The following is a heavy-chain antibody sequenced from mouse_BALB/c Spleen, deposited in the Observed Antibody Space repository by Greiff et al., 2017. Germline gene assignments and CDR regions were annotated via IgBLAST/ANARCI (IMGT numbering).Heavy chain of an antibody. Sequence: DVTLVESGGGLVPPGGSLKLSCAASGFDFSSYWMSWVRQAPGKGLEWIGAINPDSSTINYTPSLKDKFIISRDNANNTLYLQMSKVRSEDTALYCCARRMDRYDGWLAYWGQGTLVTGSA. J-gene: IGHJ3*01. D-gene: IGHD2-14*01. CDR3: ARRMDRYDGWLAY. V-gene: IGHV4-1*02. CDR1: GFDFSSYW. CDR2: INPDSSTI.